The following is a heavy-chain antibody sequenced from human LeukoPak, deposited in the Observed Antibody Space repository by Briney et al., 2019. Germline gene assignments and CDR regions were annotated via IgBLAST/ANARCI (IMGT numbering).Heavy chain of an antibody. J-gene: IGHJ4*02. CDR1: GYSISSGYY. V-gene: IGHV4-38-2*01. CDR3: ARSYSGSYLPFDY. Sequence: SETLSLTCAVSGYSISSGYYWGWIRQPPGKGLEWIGSIYHSGSTYYNPSLKSRVTISVDTSKNQFSLKLSSVTAADTAVYYCARSYSGSYLPFDYWGQGTLVTVSS. D-gene: IGHD1-26*01. CDR2: IYHSGST.